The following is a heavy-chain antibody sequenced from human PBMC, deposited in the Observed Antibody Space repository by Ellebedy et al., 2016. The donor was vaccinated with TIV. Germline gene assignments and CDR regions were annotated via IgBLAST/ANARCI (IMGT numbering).Heavy chain of an antibody. J-gene: IGHJ4*02. CDR2: ISANNGNT. CDR1: GYTFTSYG. V-gene: IGHV1-18*01. CDR3: ATSATFIERGRADY. Sequence: AASVKVSCKASGYTFTSYGISWVRQAPGQGLEWMGWISANNGNTNYAQNLQGRVTMTTDTSTNTAYMELRSLTSDDTAVYYCATSATFIERGRADYWGQGTLVTVSS. D-gene: IGHD1-1*01.